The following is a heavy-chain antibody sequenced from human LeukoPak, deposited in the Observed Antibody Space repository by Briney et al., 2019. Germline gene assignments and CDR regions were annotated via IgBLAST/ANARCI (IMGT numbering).Heavy chain of an antibody. J-gene: IGHJ4*02. CDR2: IYYSGST. CDR3: ARDGYNYLDY. CDR1: GGSISSYY. Sequence: SETLSLTCTVSGGSISSYYWSWIRQPPGKGLEWLGYIYYSGSTYYNPSLKSRVTMSVDMSRNQFSLNLSSVTAVDTAVYYCARDGYNYLDYWGQGTLVTVSS. D-gene: IGHD5-24*01. V-gene: IGHV4-59*01.